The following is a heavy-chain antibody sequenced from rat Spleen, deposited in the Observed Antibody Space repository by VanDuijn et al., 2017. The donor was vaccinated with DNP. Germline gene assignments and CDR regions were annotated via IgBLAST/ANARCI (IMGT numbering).Heavy chain of an antibody. D-gene: IGHD1-11*01. J-gene: IGHJ2*01. CDR2: INKDSSTI. V-gene: IGHV4-2*01. CDR3: ASGPNYGAYSDYFNY. CDR1: GFIFRNYW. Sequence: EVQLVESGGGLVQPGRSLKLSCVASGFIFRNYWMTWIRQAPGKGLEWIGEINKDSSTIKYIPYLRDKITISRDNAQNTLYLQMSKLGSEDTAIYYCASGPNYGAYSDYFNYWGQGVMVTVSS.